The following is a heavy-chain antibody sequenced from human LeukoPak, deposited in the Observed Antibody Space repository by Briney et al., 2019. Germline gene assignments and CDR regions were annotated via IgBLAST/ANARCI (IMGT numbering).Heavy chain of an antibody. Sequence: ASVKVSCKASGYTFTIYDSNWVRQATGQGLEWMGWMNPNSGDTGYAQKFQGRVTITWNTSISTAYMELSSMRSEDTAMYYCARGRAARPRRHGSNWFDPWGQGTLVTVSS. CDR2: MNPNSGDT. D-gene: IGHD6-6*01. CDR1: GYTFTIYD. V-gene: IGHV1-8*03. J-gene: IGHJ5*02. CDR3: ARGRAARPRRHGSNWFDP.